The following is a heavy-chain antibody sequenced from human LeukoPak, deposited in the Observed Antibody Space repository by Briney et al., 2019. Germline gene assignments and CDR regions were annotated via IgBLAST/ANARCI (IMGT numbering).Heavy chain of an antibody. CDR1: GGSISSYY. V-gene: IGHV4-59*01. J-gene: IGHJ6*03. CDR2: NYYSGST. CDR3: ARSVEGYCSGGSCYSYYYYMDV. D-gene: IGHD2-15*01. Sequence: SETLSLTCTVSGGSISSYYWSWIRQPPGKGLEWIGDNYYSGSTNYNPSLKSRGTISVDTSKNQFSLKLSSVTAADTVVYYCARSVEGYCSGGSCYSYYYYMDVWGKGTTVTVSS.